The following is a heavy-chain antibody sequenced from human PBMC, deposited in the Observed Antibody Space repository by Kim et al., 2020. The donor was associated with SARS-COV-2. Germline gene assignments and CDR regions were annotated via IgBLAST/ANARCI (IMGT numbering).Heavy chain of an antibody. V-gene: IGHV3-21*01. D-gene: IGHD2-8*02. CDR1: GFTFSSYS. J-gene: IGHJ4*02. CDR3: AIHCTGGVCYRAGEFDY. Sequence: GGSLRLSCAASGFTFSSYSMNWVRQAPGKGLEWVSSISSSSSYIYYADSVKGRFTISRDNAKNSLYLQMNSLRAEDTAVYYCAIHCTGGVCYRAGEFDYWGQGTLVTVSS. CDR2: ISSSSSYI.